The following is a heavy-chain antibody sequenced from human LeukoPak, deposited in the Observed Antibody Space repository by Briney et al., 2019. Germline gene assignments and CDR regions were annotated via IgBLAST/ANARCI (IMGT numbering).Heavy chain of an antibody. CDR3: ARQPTYSSGWRYFDY. J-gene: IGHJ4*02. CDR2: INHSGST. V-gene: IGHV4-34*01. Sequence: SETLSLTCAVYGGSFSGYYWSWIRQPPGKGLEWIGEINHSGSTNYNPSLKSRVTISVDTSKNQFSLKLSSVTAADTAVYYCARQPTYSSGWRYFDYWGQGTLVTVSS. D-gene: IGHD6-19*01. CDR1: GGSFSGYY.